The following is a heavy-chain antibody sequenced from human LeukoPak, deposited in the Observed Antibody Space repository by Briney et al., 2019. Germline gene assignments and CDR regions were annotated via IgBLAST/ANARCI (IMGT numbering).Heavy chain of an antibody. CDR1: GGTFSSYA. Sequence: SVKVSCKASGGTFSSYAISWVRQAPGQGLEWMGGIIPIFGTANYAQKFQGRVTITADESTSTAYMELSSLRSKDTAVYYCARPGIAAAGTSPGDYYGMDVWGKGTTVTVSS. D-gene: IGHD6-13*01. J-gene: IGHJ6*04. CDR2: IIPIFGTA. CDR3: ARPGIAAAGTSPGDYYGMDV. V-gene: IGHV1-69*13.